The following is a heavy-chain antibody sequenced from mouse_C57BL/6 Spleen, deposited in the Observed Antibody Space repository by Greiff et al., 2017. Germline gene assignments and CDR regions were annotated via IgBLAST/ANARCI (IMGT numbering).Heavy chain of an antibody. J-gene: IGHJ2*01. CDR2: INPNNGGT. Sequence: EVQLQQSGPELVKPGASVKISCKASGYTFTDYYMNWVKQSHGKSLERIGDINPNNGGTSYNQKFKGKATLTVDKSSSTAYMELRSLTSEDSAVYYCARIYYGNYGYFDYWGQGTTLTVSS. CDR3: ARIYYGNYGYFDY. CDR1: GYTFTDYY. D-gene: IGHD2-1*01. V-gene: IGHV1-26*01.